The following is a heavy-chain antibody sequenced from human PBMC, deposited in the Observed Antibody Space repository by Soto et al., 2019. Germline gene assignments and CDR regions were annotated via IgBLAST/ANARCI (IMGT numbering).Heavy chain of an antibody. V-gene: IGHV1-46*01. J-gene: IGHJ6*02. CDR1: GYTFTSHY. D-gene: IGHD3-3*01. Sequence: VASVKVSCKASGYTFTSHYMHWVRQAPGQGLEWMGIINPSGGSTSYAQKFQGRVTMTRDTSTSTVYMELSSLRSEDTAVYYCARDRTYYDFWSGHMDVWGQGTTVTVSS. CDR2: INPSGGST. CDR3: ARDRTYYDFWSGHMDV.